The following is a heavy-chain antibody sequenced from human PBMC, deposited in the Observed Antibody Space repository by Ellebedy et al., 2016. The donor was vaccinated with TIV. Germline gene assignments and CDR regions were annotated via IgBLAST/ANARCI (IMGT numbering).Heavy chain of an antibody. CDR1: GYTFSSYY. CDR3: ATEYHSSGYYYFQSLGY. J-gene: IGHJ4*02. CDR2: INPSGGST. V-gene: IGHV1-46*04. Sequence: AASVKVSCKASGYTFSSYYMHWARQAPGQGLEWMGIINPSGGSTTYAQNLQGRVTMTEDTSTDTAYMELSSLRSEDTAVYYCATEYHSSGYYYFQSLGYWGQGTLVTVSS. D-gene: IGHD3-22*01.